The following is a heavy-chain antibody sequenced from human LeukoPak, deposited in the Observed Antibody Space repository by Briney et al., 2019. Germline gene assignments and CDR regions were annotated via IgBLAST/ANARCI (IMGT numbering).Heavy chain of an antibody. D-gene: IGHD1-26*01. V-gene: IGHV3-66*01. CDR3: AKGELLQALVDY. J-gene: IGHJ4*02. CDR1: GFTVSSNY. Sequence: GGSLRLSCAASGFTVSSNYMSWVRQAPGKGLEWVSVIYSGGSTYYADSVKGRFTISRDNSKNTLYLQMNSLRAEDTAVYYCAKGELLQALVDYWGQGTLVTVSS. CDR2: IYSGGST.